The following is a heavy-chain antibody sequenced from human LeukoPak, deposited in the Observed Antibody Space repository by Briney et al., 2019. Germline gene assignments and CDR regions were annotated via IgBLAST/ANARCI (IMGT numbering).Heavy chain of an antibody. Sequence: SETLSLTCTVSGGSISSYYWSWIRQPAGKGLEWIGRISTIGITNYNPSLNSRVTISIDTSKNQFSLKLSSVTAADTAVYYCARDGCGGSCFHYYYYYMDVWGKGTTVTISS. CDR2: ISTIGIT. CDR3: ARDGCGGSCFHYYYYYMDV. J-gene: IGHJ6*03. CDR1: GGSISSYY. V-gene: IGHV4-4*07. D-gene: IGHD2-15*01.